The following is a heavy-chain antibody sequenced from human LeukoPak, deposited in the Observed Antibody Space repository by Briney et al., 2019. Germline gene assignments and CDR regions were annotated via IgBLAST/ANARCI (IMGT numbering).Heavy chain of an antibody. V-gene: IGHV1-3*01. D-gene: IGHD3-3*01. CDR2: INAGNGNT. CDR1: GYTFTSYA. J-gene: IGHJ6*02. Sequence: ASVKVSRKASGYTFTSYAMHWVRQAPGQRLEWMGWINAGNGNTKYSQKFQGRVTITRDTSASTAYMELSSLRSEDTAVYYCARDLDDQYYDFWSGSFGMDVWGQGTTVTVSS. CDR3: ARDLDDQYYDFWSGSFGMDV.